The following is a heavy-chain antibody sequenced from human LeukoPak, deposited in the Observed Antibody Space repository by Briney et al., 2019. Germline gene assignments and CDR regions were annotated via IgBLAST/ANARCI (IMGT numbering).Heavy chain of an antibody. V-gene: IGHV3-30*18. CDR2: ISYDGSNK. D-gene: IGHD6-13*01. CDR3: AKEGGYSSSWYGSYFDY. J-gene: IGHJ4*02. CDR1: GFTFSSYG. Sequence: GGSLRLSCAASGFTFSSYGMHWVRLAPGKGLEWVAVISYDGSNKYYADSVKGRFTISRDNSKNTLYLQMNSLRAEDTAVYYCAKEGGYSSSWYGSYFDYWGQGTLVTVSS.